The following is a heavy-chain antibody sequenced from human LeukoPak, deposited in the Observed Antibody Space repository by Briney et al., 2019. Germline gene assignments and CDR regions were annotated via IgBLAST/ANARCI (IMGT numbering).Heavy chain of an antibody. V-gene: IGHV4-59*01. J-gene: IGHJ6*03. CDR1: GDSISTYF. CDR3: ARGITDGNYYYYMDV. D-gene: IGHD3-10*01. Sequence: SETLSLTCTVSGDSISTYFWSWIRQPPGKGLEWIGFIYFSGSTKYNSSLKSRVTISVVTSKNQFSLKLSSVTAADTAIYYCARGITDGNYYYYMDVWGKGTTVTVSS. CDR2: IYFSGST.